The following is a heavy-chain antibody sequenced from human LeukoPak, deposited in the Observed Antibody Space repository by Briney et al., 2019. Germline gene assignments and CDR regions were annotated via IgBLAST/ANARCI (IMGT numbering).Heavy chain of an antibody. J-gene: IGHJ4*02. V-gene: IGHV1-8*01. CDR2: MNPNSGNT. D-gene: IGHD3-22*01. CDR1: GYTFTSYD. CDR3: ARDPYDYDSSGYYSLDY. Sequence: ASVKVSCKASGYTFTSYDINWVRQATGQGLEWMGWMNPNSGNTGYAQKLQGRVTMTTDTSTSTAYMELRSLRSDDTAVYYCARDPYDYDSSGYYSLDYWGQGTLVTVSS.